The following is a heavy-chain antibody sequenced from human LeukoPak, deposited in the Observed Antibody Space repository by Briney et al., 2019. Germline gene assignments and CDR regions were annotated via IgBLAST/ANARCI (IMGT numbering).Heavy chain of an antibody. CDR2: ISWNSGSI. Sequence: GGSLRLSCAASGFTFDDYAMHWVRQAPGKGLEWVSGISWNSGSIGYADSVKGRFTISRDNAKNSLYLQMNSLRAEDTALYYCAKGLLSYYYDSSGYLEYFQHWGQGTLVTVSS. J-gene: IGHJ1*01. D-gene: IGHD3-22*01. V-gene: IGHV3-9*01. CDR3: AKGLLSYYYDSSGYLEYFQH. CDR1: GFTFDDYA.